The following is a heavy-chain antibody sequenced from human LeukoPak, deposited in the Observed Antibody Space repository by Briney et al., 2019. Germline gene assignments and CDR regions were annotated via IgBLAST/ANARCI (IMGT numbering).Heavy chain of an antibody. D-gene: IGHD4-11*01. CDR2: ISDDGTYT. CDR3: AREPSAYSNYNY. V-gene: IGHV3-74*03. Sequence: TGGSLRLSCAASGFSFSRHWMHWVRQAPGKGLVWVSRISDDGTYTANVDSVEGRFTISRDNVRNTLYLHMNSLRAEDTAVYYCAREPSAYSNYNYWGQGTLVTVSS. CDR1: GFSFSRHW. J-gene: IGHJ4*02.